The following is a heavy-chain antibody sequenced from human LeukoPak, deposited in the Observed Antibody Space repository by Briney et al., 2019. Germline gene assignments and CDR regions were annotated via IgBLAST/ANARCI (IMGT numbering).Heavy chain of an antibody. D-gene: IGHD2-8*01. CDR3: AKDRCSNGIGCYYYYMDV. CDR1: GFTFSSYG. J-gene: IGHJ6*03. V-gene: IGHV3-23*01. CDR2: ISGSGGST. Sequence: GGTLRLSCAASGFTFSSYGMSWVRQAPGKGLEWVSAISGSGGSTYYADSVKGRFTISRDNSKNTLYLQMNSLRAEDTAVYYCAKDRCSNGIGCYYYYMDVWGKGTTVTISS.